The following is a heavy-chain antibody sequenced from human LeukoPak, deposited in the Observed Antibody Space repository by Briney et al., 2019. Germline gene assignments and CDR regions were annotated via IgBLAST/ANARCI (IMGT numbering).Heavy chain of an antibody. J-gene: IGHJ4*02. CDR3: ARAQGKFLWDPFDY. CDR1: GYTFTSYG. Sequence: ASVKVSCKASGYTFTSYGISWVRQAPGQGLEWMGWISAYNGNTNYAQKLQGRVTMTTDTSTGTAYMELRSLRSDDTAVYYCARAQGKFLWDPFDYWGQGTLVTVSS. CDR2: ISAYNGNT. D-gene: IGHD3-3*01. V-gene: IGHV1-18*01.